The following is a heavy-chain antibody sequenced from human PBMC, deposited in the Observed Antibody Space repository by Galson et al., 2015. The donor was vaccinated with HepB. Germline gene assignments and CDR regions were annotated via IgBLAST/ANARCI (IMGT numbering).Heavy chain of an antibody. CDR2: FDPEDGET. D-gene: IGHD3-3*01. CDR3: ATCGESYISGDWYFDL. J-gene: IGHJ2*01. CDR1: GYTLTELS. Sequence: SVKVSCKVSGYTLTELSMHWVRQAPGKGLEWMGGFDPEDGETIYAQKFQGRVTMTEDTSTDTAYMELSSLRSEDTAVYYCATCGESYISGDWYFDLWGRGTLVTVSS. V-gene: IGHV1-24*01.